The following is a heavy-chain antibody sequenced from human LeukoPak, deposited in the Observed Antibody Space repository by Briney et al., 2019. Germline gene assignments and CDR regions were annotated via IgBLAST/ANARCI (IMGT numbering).Heavy chain of an antibody. CDR2: ISAYNGNT. CDR1: GYTFTSYG. J-gene: IGHJ5*02. Sequence: ASVKVSCKASGYTFTSYGISWVRQAPGQGLEWMGWISAYNGNTNYAQKHQGRVTMTTDTSTSTAYMELRSLRSDDTAVYYCARDRSYSSSWYTWFDPWGQGTLVTVSS. CDR3: ARDRSYSSSWYTWFDP. V-gene: IGHV1-18*01. D-gene: IGHD6-13*01.